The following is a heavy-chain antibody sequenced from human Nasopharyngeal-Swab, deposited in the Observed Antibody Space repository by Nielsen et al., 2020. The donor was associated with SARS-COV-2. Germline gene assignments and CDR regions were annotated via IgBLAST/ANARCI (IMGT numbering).Heavy chain of an antibody. Sequence: SETLSLTCAVYGGSFSGYYWSWIRQPPGKGLEWIGEINHSGSTNYNPSLKSRVTISVDTSKNQFSLKLSSVTAADTAVYYCARDPYGDYLFDYWGQGTLVTVSS. CDR2: INHSGST. CDR1: GGSFSGYY. D-gene: IGHD4-17*01. V-gene: IGHV4-34*01. CDR3: ARDPYGDYLFDY. J-gene: IGHJ4*02.